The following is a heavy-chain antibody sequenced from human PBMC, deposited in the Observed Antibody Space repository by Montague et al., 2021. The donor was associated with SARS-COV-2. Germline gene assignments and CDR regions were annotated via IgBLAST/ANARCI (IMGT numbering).Heavy chain of an antibody. J-gene: IGHJ3*02. CDR1: GGSITSYY. CDR3: VRDHPYDDPRGAYEI. Sequence: SETLSLTCTVSGGSITSYYWCCLRRPPGKGLEWIVYLYDGGAVNYNPSLGSRVTNLTDTSNNQLSLKANSVTAAATAVYYCVRDHPYDDPRGAYEIWGQGTVVTVSS. D-gene: IGHD4-17*01. CDR2: LYDGGAV. V-gene: IGHV4-59*01.